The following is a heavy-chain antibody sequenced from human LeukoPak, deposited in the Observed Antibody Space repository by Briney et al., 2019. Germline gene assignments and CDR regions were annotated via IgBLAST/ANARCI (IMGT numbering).Heavy chain of an antibody. CDR3: AKASGYSYGQNIDY. D-gene: IGHD5-18*01. CDR1: GFTFSSYG. V-gene: IGHV3-30*18. J-gene: IGHJ4*02. Sequence: GGSLRLSCAASGFTFSSYGMHWVRQAPGKGLEWVAVISYDGSNKYYADSVKGRFTISRDNSKNTLYLQMNSLRAEDTALYYCAKASGYSYGQNIDYWGQGTLVTVSS. CDR2: ISYDGSNK.